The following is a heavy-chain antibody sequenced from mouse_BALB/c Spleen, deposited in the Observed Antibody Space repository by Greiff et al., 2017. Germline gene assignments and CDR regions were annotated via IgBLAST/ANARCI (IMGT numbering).Heavy chain of an antibody. CDR3: AREDYGEGLY. V-gene: IGHV3-6*02. CDR1: GYSITSGYY. Sequence: EVQLQESGPGLVKPSQSLSLTCSVTGYSITSGYYWNWIRQFPGNKLEWMGYISYDGSNNYNPSLKNRISITRDTSKNQFFLKLNSVTTEDTATYYCAREDYGEGLYWGQGTTLTVSS. D-gene: IGHD1-1*01. J-gene: IGHJ2*01. CDR2: ISYDGSN.